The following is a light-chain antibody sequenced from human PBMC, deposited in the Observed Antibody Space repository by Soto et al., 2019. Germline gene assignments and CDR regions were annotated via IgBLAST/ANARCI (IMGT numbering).Light chain of an antibody. V-gene: IGLV2-8*01. CDR2: EVS. CDR1: SSDVGAYNY. Sequence: QSVLTQPPSASGSPGQSVTISCTGTSSDVGAYNYVSWYQQHPGKAPKLMIYEVSKRPSGVPDRFSGSKSGNTASLTVSGLQAEDEADYYCSSRAGSNNYVFGTGTKVTVL. J-gene: IGLJ1*01. CDR3: SSRAGSNNYV.